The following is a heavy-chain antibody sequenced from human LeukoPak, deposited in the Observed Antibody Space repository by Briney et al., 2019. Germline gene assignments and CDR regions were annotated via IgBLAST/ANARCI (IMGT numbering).Heavy chain of an antibody. Sequence: GASVKVSCKASGYTFTGYYMHWVRQAPGQGLEWIGWINPNSGGTNYAQKFQGRVTMTRDTSISTAYMELSRLRSDDTAVYYCARGQQTDYYYYMDVWGKGTTVTVSS. V-gene: IGHV1-2*02. CDR3: ARGQQTDYYYYMDV. CDR1: GYTFTGYY. J-gene: IGHJ6*03. D-gene: IGHD1-14*01. CDR2: INPNSGGT.